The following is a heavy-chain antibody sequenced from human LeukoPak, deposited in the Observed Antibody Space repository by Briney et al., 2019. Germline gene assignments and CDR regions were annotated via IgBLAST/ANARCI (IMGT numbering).Heavy chain of an antibody. D-gene: IGHD2-21*01. CDR1: GFTFSSYG. CDR3: AKLLSLASVDY. J-gene: IGHJ4*02. V-gene: IGHV3-30*18. CDR2: ISYDGSNK. Sequence: GRSLRLSCAASGFTFSSYGMHWVRQAPGKGLEWVAVISYDGSNKYYADSVKGRFTISRDNSKNTLYLQMNSLRAEDTAVYYCAKLLSLASVDYWGQGTLVTVSS.